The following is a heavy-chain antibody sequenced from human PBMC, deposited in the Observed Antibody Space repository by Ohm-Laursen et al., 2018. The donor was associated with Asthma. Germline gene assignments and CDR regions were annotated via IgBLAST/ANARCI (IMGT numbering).Heavy chain of an antibody. CDR3: ARIGPEWELPGREYSLHH. D-gene: IGHD1-26*01. Sequence: SLRLSCTAPGFIFNNDFMSWIRQIPGKGLEWVASISTASSFIYYADSVRGRFTTSRDNARNSVYLQMNSLRAEDTALYYCARIGPEWELPGREYSLHHWGEGTLVTVSS. V-gene: IGHV3-21*01. J-gene: IGHJ1*01. CDR2: ISTASSFI. CDR1: GFIFNNDF.